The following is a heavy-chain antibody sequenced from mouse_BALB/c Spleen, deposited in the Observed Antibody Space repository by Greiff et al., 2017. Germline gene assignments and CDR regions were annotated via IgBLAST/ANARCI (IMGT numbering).Heavy chain of an antibody. CDR2: ISYSGST. V-gene: IGHV3-2*02. D-gene: IGHD2-3*01. Sequence: EVQLQESGPGLVKPSQSLSLTCTVTGYSITSDYAWNWIRQFPGNKLEWMGYISYSGSTSYNPSLKSRISITRDTSKNQFFLQLNSVTTEDTATYYCARDGYYLPFAYWGQGTLVTVSA. CDR1: GYSITSDYA. J-gene: IGHJ3*01. CDR3: ARDGYYLPFAY.